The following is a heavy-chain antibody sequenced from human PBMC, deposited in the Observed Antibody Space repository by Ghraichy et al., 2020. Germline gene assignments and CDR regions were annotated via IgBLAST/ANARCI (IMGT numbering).Heavy chain of an antibody. CDR2: MNPNSGNT. CDR1: GYTFTSYD. Sequence: ASVKVSCKASGYTFTSYDINWVRQATGQGLEWMGWMNPNSGNTGYAQKFQGRVTITRNTSISTAYMELSSLRSEDTAVYYCARASIAARKRSAVGYYGMDVWGQGTTVTVSS. J-gene: IGHJ6*02. CDR3: ARASIAARKRSAVGYYGMDV. D-gene: IGHD6-6*01. V-gene: IGHV1-8*03.